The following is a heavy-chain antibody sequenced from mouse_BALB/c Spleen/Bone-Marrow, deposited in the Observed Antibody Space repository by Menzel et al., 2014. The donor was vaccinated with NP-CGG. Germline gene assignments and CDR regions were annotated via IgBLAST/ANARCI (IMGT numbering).Heavy chain of an antibody. CDR1: GFTFSSYI. J-gene: IGHJ2*01. D-gene: IGHD2-14*01. V-gene: IGHV5-12-2*01. Sequence: EVKLMESGGGLVQPGGSLKLSCAASGFTFSSYIMSWVRQTPEKRLEWVAYISNGGDNTYYPDTVKGRFIISRDNAKNTLCLQMRSLKSEDTAMYYCVRHRYDGYYFDYWGQGTTLTVSS. CDR3: VRHRYDGYYFDY. CDR2: ISNGGDNT.